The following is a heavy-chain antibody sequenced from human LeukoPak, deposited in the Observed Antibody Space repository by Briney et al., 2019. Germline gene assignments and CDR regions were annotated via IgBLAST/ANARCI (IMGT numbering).Heavy chain of an antibody. J-gene: IGHJ6*03. Sequence: ASVKVSCKASGGTFSSYAISWVRQAPGQGLEWMGGIIPIFGTANYAQKFQGRVTITTDESTSTAYMELSSLRFEDTAVYYCARVPTRGIAAPEYYYYMDVWGKGTTVTVSS. D-gene: IGHD6-13*01. CDR2: IIPIFGTA. CDR3: ARVPTRGIAAPEYYYYMDV. V-gene: IGHV1-69*05. CDR1: GGTFSSYA.